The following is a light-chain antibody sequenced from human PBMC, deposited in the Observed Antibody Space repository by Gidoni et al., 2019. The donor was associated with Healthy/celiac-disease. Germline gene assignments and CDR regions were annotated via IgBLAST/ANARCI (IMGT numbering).Light chain of an antibody. Sequence: IQMTQSPSSLSASVGDRVTITCQASQDISNYLNWYQQKPGKAPKLLIYDASNLETGVPSRFXGSGSXTDFTFTISSLQPEXIATYXCQQXDNLXXTFXGGTKVEIK. J-gene: IGKJ4*01. CDR3: QQXDNLXXT. CDR1: QDISNY. V-gene: IGKV1-33*01. CDR2: DAS.